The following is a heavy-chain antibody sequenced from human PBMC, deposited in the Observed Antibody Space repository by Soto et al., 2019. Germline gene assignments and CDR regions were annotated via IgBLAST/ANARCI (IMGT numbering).Heavy chain of an antibody. CDR2: ISYDGNDK. CDR3: ARDSSGYYATVDY. D-gene: IGHD3-22*01. Sequence: QVQLVESGGGVVQPGRSLRLSCAASRFTFSDYAIHWVRQAPGKGLEWVAVISYDGNDKYYGDSVKSRFTISRDNSKNTLHLKMNSLGAEDTAVYYCARDSSGYYATVDYWGHGTLVTVSA. CDR1: RFTFSDYA. J-gene: IGHJ4*01. V-gene: IGHV3-30-3*01.